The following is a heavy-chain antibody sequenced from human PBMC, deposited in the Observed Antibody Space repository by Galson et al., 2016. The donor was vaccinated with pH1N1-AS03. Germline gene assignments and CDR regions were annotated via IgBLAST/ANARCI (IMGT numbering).Heavy chain of an antibody. CDR3: VKDGVERAAAGFAYFDY. J-gene: IGHJ4*02. D-gene: IGHD6-13*01. CDR2: ISGSGGHT. Sequence: SLRLSCAASGFTFSGYAMNWVRQAPGEGLEWVSTISGSGGHTYYAGSVSGRFTISRDYSKNTLHLQMNSLRAEDTAVYYCVKDGVERAAAGFAYFDYWGQGTLVTVSS. V-gene: IGHV3-23*01. CDR1: GFTFSGYA.